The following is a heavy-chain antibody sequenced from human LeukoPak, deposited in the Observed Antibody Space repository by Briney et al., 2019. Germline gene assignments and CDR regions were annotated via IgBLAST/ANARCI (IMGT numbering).Heavy chain of an antibody. CDR2: ISSSSSTI. D-gene: IGHD3-16*02. J-gene: IGHJ6*03. Sequence: GGSLRLSCAASGFTFSSYSMIWVRQAPGKGLEWVSSISSSSSTIYYADSVKGRFTISRDNAKKSLYLQMNSLRAEDTAVYYCARGVSYMDVWGKGTTVTVSS. CDR3: ARGVSYMDV. V-gene: IGHV3-48*01. CDR1: GFTFSSYS.